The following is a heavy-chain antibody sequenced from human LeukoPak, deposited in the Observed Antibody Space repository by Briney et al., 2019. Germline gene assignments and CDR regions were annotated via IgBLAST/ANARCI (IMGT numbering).Heavy chain of an antibody. V-gene: IGHV1-18*01. CDR1: GYTFTSYG. J-gene: IGHJ4*02. D-gene: IGHD6-19*01. CDR2: ISAYNGNT. CDR3: ARKEAVAGLFDY. Sequence: ASVKVSCKASGYTFTSYGISWVRHAPGQGLEWMGWISAYNGNTNYAQKLQGRVAMTTDTSTSTAYMELRSLRSDDTAVYYCARKEAVAGLFDYWGQGTLVTVSS.